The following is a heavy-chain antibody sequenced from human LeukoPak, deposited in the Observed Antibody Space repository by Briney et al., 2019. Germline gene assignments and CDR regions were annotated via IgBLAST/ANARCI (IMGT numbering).Heavy chain of an antibody. J-gene: IGHJ6*03. V-gene: IGHV3-15*01. CDR3: VTGDGYKPHYYMDV. D-gene: IGHD5-24*01. CDR2: IKSRSNGGTA. Sequence: PGGSLRLSCVASGFTFINAWMSWVRQAPGKGLEWVGRIKSRSNGGTADYASPVKGRFSISRDDSKNTLYLQMNSLNTEDTAIYYCVTGDGYKPHYYMDVWGTGTTVTVSS. CDR1: GFTFINAW.